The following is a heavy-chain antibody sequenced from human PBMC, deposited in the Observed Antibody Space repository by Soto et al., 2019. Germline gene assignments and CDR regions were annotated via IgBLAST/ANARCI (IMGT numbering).Heavy chain of an antibody. CDR1: GYTVSSNSVA. Sequence: TLSLTCVGSGYTVSSNSVAWNWVSQSPSIGLEWLGRTYYRSRWYSDYAVSVRSRIDINADTSKNQVSLQLNSVTPEDTAVYYCATDEIQLERRPSYGMDVWGQGTTVTVSS. D-gene: IGHD1-1*01. J-gene: IGHJ6*02. CDR2: TYYRSRWYS. CDR3: ATDEIQLERRPSYGMDV. V-gene: IGHV6-1*01.